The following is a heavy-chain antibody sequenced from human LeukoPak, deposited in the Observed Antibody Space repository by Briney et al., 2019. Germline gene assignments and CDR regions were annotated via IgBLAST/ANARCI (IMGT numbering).Heavy chain of an antibody. Sequence: GASVKVSCKASGGTFSSYAISWVRQAPGQGLEWMGGFIPIFGTANYAQKFQGGVTITADESTSTAYMELSSLRSEDTAVYYCARRVASVVPAAMAVGNWFDPWGQGILVTVSS. CDR1: GGTFSSYA. V-gene: IGHV1-69*01. D-gene: IGHD2-2*01. CDR2: FIPIFGTA. CDR3: ARRVASVVPAAMAVGNWFDP. J-gene: IGHJ5*02.